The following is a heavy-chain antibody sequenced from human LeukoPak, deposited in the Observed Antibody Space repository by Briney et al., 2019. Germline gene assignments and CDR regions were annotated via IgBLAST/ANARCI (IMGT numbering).Heavy chain of an antibody. J-gene: IGHJ4*02. V-gene: IGHV4-4*07. CDR3: ARGRGWLQLSYIDY. CDR1: GGSISSYY. Sequence: SETLSLTCTVSGGSISSYYWNWIRQPAGKGLEWIGRIYSSGSTNYNPSLKSRVTMSVDTSKNQFSLKLSSVTAADTAVYYCARGRGWLQLSYIDYWGQGTLVTVSS. D-gene: IGHD5-24*01. CDR2: IYSSGST.